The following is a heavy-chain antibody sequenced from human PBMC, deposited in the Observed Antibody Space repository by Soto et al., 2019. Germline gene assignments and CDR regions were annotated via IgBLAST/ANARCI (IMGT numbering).Heavy chain of an antibody. V-gene: IGHV3-30*18. CDR3: AKGQHCSTTSCYFYFYGMDV. J-gene: IGHJ6*02. CDR1: GFIFKTYG. Sequence: PGGCLRLSCAACGFIFKTYGMDWVRQAPGKGLEWVAVISYDGSNKYYVGSVKGRLTISRDNSKNTLYLQMNSLRAEDTAVYYCAKGQHCSTTSCYFYFYGMDVWGQGPKVTVSS. CDR2: ISYDGSNK. D-gene: IGHD2-2*01.